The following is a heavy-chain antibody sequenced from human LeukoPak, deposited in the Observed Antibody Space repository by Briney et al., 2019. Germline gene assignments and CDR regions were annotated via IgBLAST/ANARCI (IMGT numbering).Heavy chain of an antibody. D-gene: IGHD2-21*02. V-gene: IGHV3-20*04. CDR3: ARDGLRRPPTPYCGGDCPLDY. J-gene: IGHJ4*02. Sequence: GGSLRLSCAASGFTLDDYAMSWVRQTPGKGLEWVSGTNWDGGRTGYADSVKGRFTISRDNAKNSLYLQMNSLGVEDTAMYYCARDGLRRPPTPYCGGDCPLDYWGQGTLVSVSS. CDR2: TNWDGGRT. CDR1: GFTLDDYA.